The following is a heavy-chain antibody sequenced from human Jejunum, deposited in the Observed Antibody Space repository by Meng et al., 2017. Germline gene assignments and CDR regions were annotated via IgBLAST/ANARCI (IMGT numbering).Heavy chain of an antibody. J-gene: IGHJ4*02. CDR3: ATSTYSSSWYYFGY. D-gene: IGHD6-13*01. V-gene: IGHV3-23*01. CDR1: GLTFSNYP. Sequence: GGSLRLSCAASGLTFSNYPMSWVRQAPGKGPEWVSAILGSGDNTYYADSVKGRFTISRDNSKNTLYLQMNSLRAEDTAVYYCATSTYSSSWYYFGYWGQGTLVTVSS. CDR2: ILGSGDNT.